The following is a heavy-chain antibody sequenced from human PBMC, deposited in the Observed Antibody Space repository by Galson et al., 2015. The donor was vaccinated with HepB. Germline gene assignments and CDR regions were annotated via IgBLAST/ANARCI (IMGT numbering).Heavy chain of an antibody. CDR2: TYYRSKWYN. CDR1: GDSVSSNSAA. V-gene: IGHV6-1*01. CDR3: ARDPSLYGSGSYYSSHFDY. D-gene: IGHD3-10*01. J-gene: IGHJ4*02. Sequence: CAISGDSVSSNSAAWNWIRQSPSRGLEWLGRTYYRSKWYNDYAVSVKSRITINPDTSKNQFSLQLNSVTPEDTAVYYCARDPSLYGSGSYYSSHFDYWGQGTLVTVSS.